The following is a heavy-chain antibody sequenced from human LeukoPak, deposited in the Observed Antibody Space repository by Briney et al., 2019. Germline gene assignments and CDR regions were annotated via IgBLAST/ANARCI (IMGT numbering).Heavy chain of an antibody. J-gene: IGHJ4*02. CDR1: GGTFISYA. D-gene: IGHD3-3*01. Sequence: SVMVSCKASGGTFISYAISWVGQAPGEGREWRGGMIHISGRANYAQKFQGRVTITTDESTSTAYMQLSSLRSEDTAVYYCARVAGFWSGYYSYYFDYWGQGTLVTVSS. V-gene: IGHV1-69*05. CDR2: MIHISGRA. CDR3: ARVAGFWSGYYSYYFDY.